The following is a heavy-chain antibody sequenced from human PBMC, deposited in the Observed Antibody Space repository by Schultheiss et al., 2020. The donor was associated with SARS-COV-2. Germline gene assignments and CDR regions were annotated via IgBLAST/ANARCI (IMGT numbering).Heavy chain of an antibody. CDR3: ARDQVFGVVAYYYYYYGMDV. Sequence: GGSLRLSCAASGFTLNRHGMHWVRQAPGKGLEWVAVVWAGGIKEQYADSVKGRFTISRDISKNTLYLQMNSLKAEDTAVYYCARDQVFGVVAYYYYYYGMDVWGQGTTVTVSS. CDR2: VWAGGIKE. CDR1: GFTLNRHG. V-gene: IGHV3-33*01. J-gene: IGHJ6*02. D-gene: IGHD3-3*01.